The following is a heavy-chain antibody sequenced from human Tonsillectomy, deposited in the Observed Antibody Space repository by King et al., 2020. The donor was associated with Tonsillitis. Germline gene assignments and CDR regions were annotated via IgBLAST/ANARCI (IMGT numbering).Heavy chain of an antibody. Sequence: VQLVESGGDVVQPGGSLRLSCAASGFPFDGFAMHWVRQAPGKGLEWVAVVSYDGNNERYADSVEGRFTISRDNSRNTVYLQMNRLTAEDTAMYYCARDPTYDYGSGSYEYYDYWGQGTLVTVSS. V-gene: IGHV3-30-3*01. CDR2: VSYDGNNE. CDR1: GFPFDGFA. J-gene: IGHJ4*02. D-gene: IGHD3-10*01. CDR3: ARDPTYDYGSGSYEYYDY.